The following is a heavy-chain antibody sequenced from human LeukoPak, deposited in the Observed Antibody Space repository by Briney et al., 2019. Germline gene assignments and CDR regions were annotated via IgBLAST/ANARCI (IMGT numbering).Heavy chain of an antibody. J-gene: IGHJ6*02. CDR1: GLTFSHAW. CDR2: IKSGGTT. D-gene: IGHD3-22*01. V-gene: IGHV3-15*07. CDR3: MWLSDFYYRMDV. Sequence: GGSLKLSCKVSGLTFSHAWINWVRQAPGKGLEWVGRIKSGGTTVYAAPVKGRFTISRDDSKSTLYLQMNSLKMEDTAIYYCMWLSDFYYRMDVWGQGTTVTVSS.